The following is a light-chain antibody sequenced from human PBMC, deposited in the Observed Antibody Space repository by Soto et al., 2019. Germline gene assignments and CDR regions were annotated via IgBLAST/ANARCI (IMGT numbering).Light chain of an antibody. V-gene: IGKV3-11*01. CDR2: DAS. Sequence: ETVLTQSPARLSLSPGERATLSCRAGQSVSDYLAWYQQKPGQPPRLLFFDASNRATGVPARFSAGGSGTDFTLIISNLEPEDFAVYYCQQRVNWPPTFGGGTKVEI. CDR3: QQRVNWPPT. J-gene: IGKJ4*01. CDR1: QSVSDY.